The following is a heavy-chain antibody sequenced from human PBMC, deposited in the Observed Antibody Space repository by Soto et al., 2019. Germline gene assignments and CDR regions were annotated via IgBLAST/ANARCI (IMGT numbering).Heavy chain of an antibody. J-gene: IGHJ3*02. CDR3: ARECPSMVRGADSGDGDDAFDI. D-gene: IGHD3-10*01. Sequence: PGGSLRLSCAASGFTFSSYSMNWVRQAPGKGLEWVSSISSSSSYIYYADSVKGRFTISRDNAKNSLYLQMNSLRAEDTAVYYCARECPSMVRGADSGDGDDAFDIWGQGTMVTVSS. CDR1: GFTFSSYS. V-gene: IGHV3-21*01. CDR2: ISSSSSYI.